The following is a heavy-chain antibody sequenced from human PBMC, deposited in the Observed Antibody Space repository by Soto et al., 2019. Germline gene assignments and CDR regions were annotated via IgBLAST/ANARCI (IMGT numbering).Heavy chain of an antibody. CDR3: VRGRLWFGELDYYYYMDV. V-gene: IGHV4-34*01. CDR1: GGSFSGYY. Sequence: PSETLSLTCAVYGGSFSGYYWSWIRQPPGKGLEWIGEINHSGSTNYNPSLKSRVTISVDTSKNQFSLKLSSVTAADTAVYYCVRGRLWFGELDYYYYMDVWGKGTTVTVSS. CDR2: INHSGST. J-gene: IGHJ6*03. D-gene: IGHD3-10*01.